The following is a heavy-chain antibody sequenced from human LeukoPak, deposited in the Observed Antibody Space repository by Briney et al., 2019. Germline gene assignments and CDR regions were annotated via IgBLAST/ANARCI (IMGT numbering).Heavy chain of an antibody. CDR3: ATVSPYSKLYYFDY. V-gene: IGHV1-24*01. CDR1: GYTLTELS. D-gene: IGHD6-13*01. CDR2: FDPEDGET. Sequence: GASVKVSCKVSGYTLTELSMHWVRQAPGKGLEWMGGFDPEDGETIYAQKFQGRVTMTEDTSTDTAYMELSSLRSEDTAVYYCATVSPYSKLYYFDYWGQGTLVTVSS. J-gene: IGHJ4*02.